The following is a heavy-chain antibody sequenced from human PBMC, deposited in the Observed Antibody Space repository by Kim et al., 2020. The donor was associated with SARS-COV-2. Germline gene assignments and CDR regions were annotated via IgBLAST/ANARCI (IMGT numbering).Heavy chain of an antibody. Sequence: SETLSLTCAVYGASLNNFYWSLIRQSPGKWLEWIGEINHRGSTNYNPSLKSRVTISLDTSKNQFSLKLNSVTAADTAVYYCARETSRGDDAFDVWGQGT. CDR2: INHRGST. CDR1: GASLNNFY. J-gene: IGHJ3*01. CDR3: ARETSRGDDAFDV. V-gene: IGHV4-34*01. D-gene: IGHD3-10*01.